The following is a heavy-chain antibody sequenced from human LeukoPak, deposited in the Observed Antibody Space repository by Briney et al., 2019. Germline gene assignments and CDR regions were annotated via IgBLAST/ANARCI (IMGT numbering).Heavy chain of an antibody. V-gene: IGHV3-23*01. CDR3: AKDREVATIFRWFDP. D-gene: IGHD5-12*01. J-gene: IGHJ5*02. CDR1: GFTFSSYA. CDR2: ISGSGGST. Sequence: GGSLRLSCAAPGFTFSSYAMSWVRQAPGKGLEWVSAISGSGGSTYYADSVKGRFTISRDNSKNTLYLQMNSLRAEDTAVYYCAKDREVATIFRWFDPWGQGTLVTVSS.